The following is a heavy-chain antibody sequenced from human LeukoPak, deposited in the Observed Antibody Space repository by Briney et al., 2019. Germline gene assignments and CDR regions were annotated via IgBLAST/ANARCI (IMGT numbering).Heavy chain of an antibody. Sequence: GGSLRLSCAASGFTVSNHFMSWVRQAPGKGLEWVSIIYSGGSTYYADSVKGRFTISRDNSKNTLYLQMNSLRAEDTAVYYCARNRSEAAFDFWGQGTLVTVSS. D-gene: IGHD3-10*01. CDR2: IYSGGST. J-gene: IGHJ4*02. CDR1: GFTVSNHF. V-gene: IGHV3-53*01. CDR3: ARNRSEAAFDF.